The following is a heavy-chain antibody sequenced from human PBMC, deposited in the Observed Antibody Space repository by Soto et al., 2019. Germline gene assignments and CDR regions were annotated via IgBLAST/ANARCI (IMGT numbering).Heavy chain of an antibody. CDR2: ISGSGGGT. Sequence: PGGSLRLSCAASGFTFTSYAMSWVRQTPGKGLEWVSSISGSGGGTFYADSVKGRFTISRDNSKNTLYLQMSSPRAEDTALYYRAKDRSYTYGHDYWGQGTLVTVSS. J-gene: IGHJ4*02. V-gene: IGHV3-23*01. CDR3: AKDRSYTYGHDY. D-gene: IGHD5-18*01. CDR1: GFTFTSYA.